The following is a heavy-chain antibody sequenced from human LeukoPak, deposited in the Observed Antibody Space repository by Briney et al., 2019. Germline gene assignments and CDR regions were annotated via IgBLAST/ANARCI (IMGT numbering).Heavy chain of an antibody. CDR2: ITGGSTTI. CDR1: GFTFRSYN. V-gene: IGHV3-48*04. CDR3: AREIVTTDNYYYMDV. Sequence: PGGSLRLSCAASGFTFRSYNMNWVRQAPGKGLEWVSYITGGSTTIYYAGSVKGRFTISRDNAKNSLYLQMNSLRAEDTALYYCAREIVTTDNYYYMDVWGKGTTVTVSS. J-gene: IGHJ6*03. D-gene: IGHD4-17*01.